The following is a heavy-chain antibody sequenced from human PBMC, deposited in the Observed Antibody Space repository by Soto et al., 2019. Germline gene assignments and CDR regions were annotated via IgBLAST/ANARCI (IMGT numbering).Heavy chain of an antibody. CDR3: AKDWTRGSGGYPDYFDY. CDR2: ISVSGTST. Sequence: GGSLRLSCAGSGFTFSAYGMSWVRQAPGKGLEWVSGISVSGTSTYYADSVKGRFTISRDNSKNTLYLQMKGLRAEDTALYYCAKDWTRGSGGYPDYFDYWGQGTLVTVSS. CDR1: GFTFSAYG. D-gene: IGHD3-10*01. V-gene: IGHV3-23*01. J-gene: IGHJ4*02.